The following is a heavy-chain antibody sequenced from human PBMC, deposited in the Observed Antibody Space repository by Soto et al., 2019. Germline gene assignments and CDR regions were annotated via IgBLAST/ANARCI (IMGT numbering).Heavy chain of an antibody. J-gene: IGHJ4*01. CDR3: AGVRTYYLISGSLDY. D-gene: IGHD3-22*01. CDR1: GYTFTGYF. Sequence: QVQLVQSGAEVKKPGASVKVSCKASGYTFTGYFMHWVRQAPGQGLEWMGWINPNSGDTNYAQKFQARVTMTSDMSISPAYVELRRLPSDDTAVYYSAGVRTYYLISGSLDYWGQGTLVTVSS. V-gene: IGHV1-2*02. CDR2: INPNSGDT.